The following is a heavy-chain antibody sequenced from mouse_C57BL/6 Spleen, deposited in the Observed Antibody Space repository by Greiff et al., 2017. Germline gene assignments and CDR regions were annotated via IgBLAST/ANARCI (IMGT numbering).Heavy chain of an antibody. CDR3: AIYWCLNCDYSWFAY. CDR1: GYTFTSYW. V-gene: IGHV1-53*01. Sequence: QVQLQQPGTELVKPGASVKLSCKASGYTFTSYWMNWVKQRPGQGLEWIGNINPSNGGTNYNEKFKSKATLTVDKSYSTAYMHLSSLTFENLTVEDCAIYWCLNCDYSWFAYWGQGTLVTVSA. J-gene: IGHJ3*01. CDR2: INPSNGGT. D-gene: IGHD2-4*01.